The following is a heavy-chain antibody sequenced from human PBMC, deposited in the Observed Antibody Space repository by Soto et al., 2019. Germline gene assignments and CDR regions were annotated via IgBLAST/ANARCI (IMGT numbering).Heavy chain of an antibody. V-gene: IGHV4-31*03. CDR1: GGSISSGGYY. CDR3: ARDCPGRYSSSWYWPPGANDYYCGMNV. D-gene: IGHD6-13*01. Sequence: SETLSLTCTVSGGSISSGGYYWSWIRQHPGKGLEWIGYIYYSGSTYYNPSLKSRGTISVDTSKNQFSLKLSSVTAADTAVYYCARDCPGRYSSSWYWPPGANDYYCGMNVWGKGTTVTVSS. J-gene: IGHJ6*04. CDR2: IYYSGST.